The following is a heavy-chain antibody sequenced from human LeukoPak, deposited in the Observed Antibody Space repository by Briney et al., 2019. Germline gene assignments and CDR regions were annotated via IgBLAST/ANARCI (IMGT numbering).Heavy chain of an antibody. J-gene: IGHJ4*02. Sequence: PGGSLRLSCAASGFTVSSNYMSWVRQAPGKGLEWVSVIYSGGSTYYADSVKGRFTISRDNSKNTLYLQMNSLRAEDTAVYYCASPLGGSSWPYYFDYWGQGTLVTVSS. V-gene: IGHV3-66*01. CDR2: IYSGGST. D-gene: IGHD6-13*01. CDR3: ASPLGGSSWPYYFDY. CDR1: GFTVSSNY.